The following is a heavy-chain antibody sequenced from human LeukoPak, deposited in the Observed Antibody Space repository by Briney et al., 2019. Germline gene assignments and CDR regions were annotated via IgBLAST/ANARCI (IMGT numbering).Heavy chain of an antibody. CDR3: ARDLN. CDR1: GFTVVTNY. J-gene: IGHJ4*02. Sequence: PGGSLSLSCAASGFTVVTNYMSWVRQSPGKELELVSVIYAGGATYYSDSVRGRFTISRDNSKNTLYLQMNSLRAEDTAVYYCARDLNWGQGTLVTVSS. CDR2: IYAGGAT. V-gene: IGHV3-66*01.